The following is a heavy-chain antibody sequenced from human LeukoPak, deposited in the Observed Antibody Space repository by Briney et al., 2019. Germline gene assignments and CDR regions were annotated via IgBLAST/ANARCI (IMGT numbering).Heavy chain of an antibody. J-gene: IGHJ4*02. D-gene: IGHD3-10*01. CDR3: ARGKEPRGSFDY. Sequence: GRSLRLSCAASGFTFSSYGMHWVRQAPGKGLEWVAVIWYDGSNKYYADSVKGRFTISRDNSKNTLYLQMNSLRAEDTAVYCCARGKEPRGSFDYWGQGTLVTVSS. CDR2: IWYDGSNK. CDR1: GFTFSSYG. V-gene: IGHV3-33*01.